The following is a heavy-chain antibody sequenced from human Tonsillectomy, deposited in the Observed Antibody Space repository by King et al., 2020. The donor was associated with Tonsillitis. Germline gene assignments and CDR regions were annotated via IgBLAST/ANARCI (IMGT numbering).Heavy chain of an antibody. CDR2: ILHSGGT. J-gene: IGHJ4*02. CDR1: GDSISRDNYY. V-gene: IGHV4-31*03. CDR3: AREVVV. Sequence: QLQESGPGLVKPSQTLSLTCTFSGDSISRDNYYWSWIRQYPGKGLEWIGFILHSGGTYYNPSLKSRVTMSVDTSKNQFSLKLTSVTAADTAVYYCAREVVVWSQGTLVTVSS. D-gene: IGHD2-15*01.